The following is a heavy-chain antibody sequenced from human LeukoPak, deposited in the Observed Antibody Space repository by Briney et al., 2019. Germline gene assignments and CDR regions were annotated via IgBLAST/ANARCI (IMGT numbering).Heavy chain of an antibody. CDR3: ARLIGMDV. Sequence: PSETLSLTCAVSGYSISSGYYWGWIRQPPGKGLEWIGSIYHSGSTYYNPSLKSRVTISVDTSKNQFSLKLGSVTAADTAVYYCARLIGMDVWGKGTTVTVSS. CDR1: GYSISSGYY. V-gene: IGHV4-38-2*01. CDR2: IYHSGST. J-gene: IGHJ6*04.